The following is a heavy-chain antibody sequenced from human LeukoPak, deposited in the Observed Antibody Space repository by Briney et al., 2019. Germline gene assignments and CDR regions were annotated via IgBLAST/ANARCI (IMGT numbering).Heavy chain of an antibody. V-gene: IGHV1-69*01. CDR1: GGTFSSYA. CDR3: ARVQPGIAAAASNWFDP. Sequence: ASVKVSCKASGGTFSSYAISWVRQAPGQGLEWMGGIIPIFDTANYAQKFQGRVTITADESTSTAYMELSSLRSEDTAVYYCARVQPGIAAAASNWFDPWGQGTLVTVSS. J-gene: IGHJ5*02. D-gene: IGHD6-13*01. CDR2: IIPIFDTA.